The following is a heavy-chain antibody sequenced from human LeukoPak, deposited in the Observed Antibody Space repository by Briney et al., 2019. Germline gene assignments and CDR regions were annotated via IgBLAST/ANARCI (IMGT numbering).Heavy chain of an antibody. CDR2: ISGSGGST. CDR1: LFTLSVYT. Sequence: GSLRVSCAPRLFTLSVYTMSWARQDARNSLELVSAISGSGGSTYYAGSVKGLFTISRDNSKNTLYLQMNSLRAEDTAVYYCAKTPDIVVVTAITGSFDYWGQGTLVTVSS. V-gene: IGHV3-23*01. J-gene: IGHJ4*02. CDR3: AKTPDIVVVTAITGSFDY. D-gene: IGHD2-21*02.